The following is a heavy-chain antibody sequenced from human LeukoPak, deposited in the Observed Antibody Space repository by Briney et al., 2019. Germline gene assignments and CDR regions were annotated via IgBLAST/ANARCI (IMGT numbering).Heavy chain of an antibody. CDR3: ARIQVGYYDSSGYSDP. Sequence: GGSLRLSCAASGFTVSSNYMSWVRQAPGKGLEWVSVIYSGGSTYYADSVKGRFTISRDNSKNTLYLQMNSLRAEDTAVYYCARIQVGYYDSSGYSDPWGQGTLVTVSS. D-gene: IGHD3-22*01. CDR2: IYSGGST. CDR1: GFTVSSNY. V-gene: IGHV3-53*01. J-gene: IGHJ4*02.